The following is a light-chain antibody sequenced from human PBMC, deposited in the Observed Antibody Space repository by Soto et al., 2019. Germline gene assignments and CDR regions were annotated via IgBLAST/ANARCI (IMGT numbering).Light chain of an antibody. CDR2: GAS. CDR3: QQYGSPPIT. Sequence: EILLTQSPGTLSLSPGERATLSCRASQSVSSSYLAWYQQKPGQAPRLLIYGASTRATGIPARFSGSGSGTEFTLTISSLQSEDFAVYYCQQYGSPPITFGQGTKVDIK. V-gene: IGKV3-20*01. J-gene: IGKJ1*01. CDR1: QSVSSSY.